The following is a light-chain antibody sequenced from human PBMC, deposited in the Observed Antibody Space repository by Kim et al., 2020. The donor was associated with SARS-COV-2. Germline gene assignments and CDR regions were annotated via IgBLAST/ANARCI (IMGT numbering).Light chain of an antibody. CDR1: QDIRSY. V-gene: IGKV1-16*01. CDR2: DVF. CDR3: QQYDSSPFT. J-gene: IGKJ5*01. Sequence: GVGGDSVTITCRASQDIRSYVAWFQQKPGEAPKSLIFDVFTLQTGVPSRFRGSRSGTDFTLTINRLQPEDFATYYCQQYDSSPFTFGPGTRLEIK.